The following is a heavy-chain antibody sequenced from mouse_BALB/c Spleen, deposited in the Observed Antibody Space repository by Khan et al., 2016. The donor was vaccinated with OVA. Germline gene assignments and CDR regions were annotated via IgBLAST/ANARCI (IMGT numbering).Heavy chain of an antibody. CDR2: IDPFSGGI. Sequence: EVQLQQSGPELMKPGASVKMSCKASGYSFTSYYIHWVKSHGKSLEWIGYIDPFSGGITYNQKFKGNATLTVDKSSNTAYIHLSNLTSEDSAVYCCTRHGYGAWFTYWGQGTLVIVSA. CDR1: GYSFTSYY. D-gene: IGHD2-2*01. J-gene: IGHJ3*01. CDR3: TRHGYGAWFTY. V-gene: IGHV1S135*01.